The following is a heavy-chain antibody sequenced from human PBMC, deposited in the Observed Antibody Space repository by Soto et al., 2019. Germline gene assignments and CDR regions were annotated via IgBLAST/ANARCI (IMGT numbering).Heavy chain of an antibody. Sequence: GGSLRLSCAASGFTFSSYSMNWVRQAPGKGLEWVSSISSSSSYIYYADSVKGRFTISRDNAKNSLYLQMNSLRAEDTAVYYCARDDYGSGSAAMDVWGKGTTVPVSP. CDR3: ARDDYGSGSAAMDV. J-gene: IGHJ6*04. D-gene: IGHD3-10*01. V-gene: IGHV3-21*01. CDR2: ISSSSSYI. CDR1: GFTFSSYS.